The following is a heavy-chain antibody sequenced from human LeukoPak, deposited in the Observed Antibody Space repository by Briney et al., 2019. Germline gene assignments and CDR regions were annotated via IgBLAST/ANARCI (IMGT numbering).Heavy chain of an antibody. V-gene: IGHV4-39*01. CDR3: ASPPSYYYASSAYY. CDR1: GGSLSSSSYY. CDR2: IYYSGST. Sequence: SETLSLTCTVSGGSLSSSSYYWGWIRQPPGKGLEWIGSIYYSGSTYYNPSLESRVTISVDTSKNQFSLKLSSVTAADTAVYYCASPPSYYYASSAYYWGQGTLVTVSS. D-gene: IGHD3-22*01. J-gene: IGHJ4*02.